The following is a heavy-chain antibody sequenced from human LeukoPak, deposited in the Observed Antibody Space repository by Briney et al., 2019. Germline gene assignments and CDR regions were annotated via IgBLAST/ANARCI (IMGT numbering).Heavy chain of an antibody. J-gene: IGHJ4*02. CDR2: ISGSGGGT. Sequence: GGSLRLSCAASGLTFRNYAMNWVRQAPGKGLEWVSSISGSGGGTFYADSVKGRFTISRDNSKKTVYLQMQSLRVEDTAVYYCVKSNNLGGDYWGQGTLVTVSS. V-gene: IGHV3-23*01. CDR3: VKSNNLGGDY. CDR1: GLTFRNYA. D-gene: IGHD1/OR15-1a*01.